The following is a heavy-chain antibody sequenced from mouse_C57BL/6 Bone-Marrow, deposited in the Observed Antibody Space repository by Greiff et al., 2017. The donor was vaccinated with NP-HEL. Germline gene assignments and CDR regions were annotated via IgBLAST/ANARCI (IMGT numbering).Heavy chain of an antibody. CDR1: GFTFSDYY. CDR2: ISNGGGST. D-gene: IGHD2-12*01. V-gene: IGHV5-12*01. J-gene: IGHJ4*01. CDR3: ATLYDY. Sequence: EVKLVESGGGLVQPGGSLKLSCAASGFTFSDYYMYWVRQTPEKRLEWVAYISNGGGSTYYTETVKGRFTISRDNAKNTLYLQMSRLKSEDTAMYYCATLYDYWGQGTSVTVSS.